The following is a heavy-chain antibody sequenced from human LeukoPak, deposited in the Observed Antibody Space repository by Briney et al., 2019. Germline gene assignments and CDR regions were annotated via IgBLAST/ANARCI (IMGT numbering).Heavy chain of an antibody. J-gene: IGHJ2*01. CDR1: GYTFTGYY. Sequence: ASVKVSCKASGYTFTGYYMHWVRQAPGQGLEWMGWINPNSGGTNYAQKVQGRVTMTTDTSTSTAYMELRSLRSDDTAVYYCARDLEMATTLYWYFDLWGRGTLVTVSS. V-gene: IGHV1-2*02. D-gene: IGHD5-24*01. CDR3: ARDLEMATTLYWYFDL. CDR2: INPNSGGT.